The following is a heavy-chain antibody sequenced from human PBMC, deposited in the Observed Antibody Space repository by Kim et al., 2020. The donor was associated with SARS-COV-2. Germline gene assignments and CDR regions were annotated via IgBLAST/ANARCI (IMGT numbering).Heavy chain of an antibody. Sequence: LKGRVTLSVDTTKNQFSLRLSSVAAADTAVYYCARVGHGSGSYYPHYFDYWGQGTLVTVSS. J-gene: IGHJ4*02. D-gene: IGHD3-10*01. V-gene: IGHV4-31*02. CDR3: ARVGHGSGSYYPHYFDY.